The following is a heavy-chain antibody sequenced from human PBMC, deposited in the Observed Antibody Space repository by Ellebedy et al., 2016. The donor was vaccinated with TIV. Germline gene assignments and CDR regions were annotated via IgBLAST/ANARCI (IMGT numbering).Heavy chain of an antibody. Sequence: GGSLRLSXAASGFTFSSYAMSWVRQAPGKGLEWVSAISGSGGSAYYADSVKGRFTISRDNSKNTLYLQMNSLRAEDTAVYYCAKANDYSNFDRGMDVWGQGTTVTVSS. V-gene: IGHV3-23*01. CDR2: ISGSGGSA. CDR1: GFTFSSYA. D-gene: IGHD4-11*01. CDR3: AKANDYSNFDRGMDV. J-gene: IGHJ6*02.